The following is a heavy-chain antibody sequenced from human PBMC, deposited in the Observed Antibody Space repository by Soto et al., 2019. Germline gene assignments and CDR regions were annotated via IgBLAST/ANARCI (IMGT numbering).Heavy chain of an antibody. CDR3: AKGEIYFDY. J-gene: IGHJ4*02. CDR2: FRGSGGST. V-gene: IGHV3-23*01. CDR1: GFTFTNYA. Sequence: GGSLRLSCVASGFTFTNYAMSWVRQAPGKGLEWVSGFRGSGGSTYYADSVKGRFTISRDNSKGTLFLQMNSLRAEDTAVYYCAKGEIYFDYWGQGTLVTVSS.